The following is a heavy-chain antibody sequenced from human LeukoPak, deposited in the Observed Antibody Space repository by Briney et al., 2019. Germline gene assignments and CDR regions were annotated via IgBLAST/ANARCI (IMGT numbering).Heavy chain of an antibody. CDR1: GGTFRSYA. J-gene: IGHJ4*02. D-gene: IGHD4-17*01. V-gene: IGHV1-69*13. CDR3: AIFQGTYGDNENDY. CDR2: IIPMINTP. Sequence: AASVKVSCKASGGTFRSYAITWVRQAPGEGLEWMGGIIPMINTPKYAQKFQGRVSITADESTSTGYMEVSSLRSEDTAVYYCAIFQGTYGDNENDYWGQGTLVTVSS.